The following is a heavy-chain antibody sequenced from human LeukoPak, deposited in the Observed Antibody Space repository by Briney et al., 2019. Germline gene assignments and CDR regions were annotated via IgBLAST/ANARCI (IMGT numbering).Heavy chain of an antibody. CDR3: ARCRAAAGTGYDAFDI. D-gene: IGHD6-13*01. CDR1: GGSISSYY. Sequence: KASETLSLTCTVSGGSISSYYWSWIRQPPGKGLEWIGYIYYSGSTNYNPSLKSRVTISVDTSKNQFSLKLSSVTAADTAVYYCARCRAAAGTGYDAFDIWGQGTMVTVSS. J-gene: IGHJ3*02. CDR2: IYYSGST. V-gene: IGHV4-59*01.